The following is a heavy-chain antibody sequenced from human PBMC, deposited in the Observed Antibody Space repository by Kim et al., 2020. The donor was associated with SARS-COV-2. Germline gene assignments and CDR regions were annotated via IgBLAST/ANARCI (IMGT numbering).Heavy chain of an antibody. J-gene: IGHJ6*02. CDR1: GYTFTSYG. V-gene: IGHV1-18*01. Sequence: ASVKVSCKSSGYTFTSYGIIWVRQAPGQGLEWMGLISAYIGNTNYAQKLQGRVTMTTDTSTSTAYMGLRSLRSDDTAEYYCARVGIWVRGVLMADYFYGMDVWGQGTKVTVSS. CDR2: ISAYIGNT. CDR3: ARVGIWVRGVLMADYFYGMDV. D-gene: IGHD3-10*01.